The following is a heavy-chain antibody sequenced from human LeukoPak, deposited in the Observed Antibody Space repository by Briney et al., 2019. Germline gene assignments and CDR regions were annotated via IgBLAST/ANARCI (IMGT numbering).Heavy chain of an antibody. CDR1: GFTFSSYS. CDR2: ISSSSSYI. CDR3: ARVGYCSSTSCLDAFDI. J-gene: IGHJ3*02. D-gene: IGHD2-2*01. Sequence: GGSLRLSCAASGFTFSSYSMNWVRQAPGKGLEWVSSISSSSSYIYYADSVKGRFTISRDNAKNSLYLQMNSLRAEDTAVYYCARVGYCSSTSCLDAFDIWGQGTMVTVSS. V-gene: IGHV3-21*01.